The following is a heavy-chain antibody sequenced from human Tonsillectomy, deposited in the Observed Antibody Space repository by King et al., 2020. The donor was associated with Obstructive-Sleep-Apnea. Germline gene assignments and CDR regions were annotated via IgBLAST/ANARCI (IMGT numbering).Heavy chain of an antibody. CDR3: AKDYAQRYFDWLLTPFNHGLDV. V-gene: IGHV3-30*02. J-gene: IGHJ6*02. CDR2: IRYDGYSK. Sequence: HVQLVESGGGVVQPGGSLRLSCAASTFTFSTYGMHWVRQAPGKGLEWVAFIRYDGYSKYYADSVKGRFTISRDNSKNTLYLQMNSLRAEDTAVYYCAKDYAQRYFDWLLTPFNHGLDVWGQGTTVTVSS. CDR1: TFTFSTYG. D-gene: IGHD3-9*01.